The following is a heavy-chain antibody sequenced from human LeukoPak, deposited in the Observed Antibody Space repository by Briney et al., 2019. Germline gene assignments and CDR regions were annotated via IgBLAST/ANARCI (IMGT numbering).Heavy chain of an antibody. CDR2: ISAYNGNT. CDR3: ARVRYAQLVEIDY. Sequence: VKVSCKAXXXXFTSYGISWVRQAPGQGVEWMGWISAYNGNTNYPQKLQGRVTMTTDTSTSTAYMELRSLRSHDTAVYYCARVRYAQLVEIDYWGQGTLVTVSS. J-gene: IGHJ4*02. D-gene: IGHD6-6*01. V-gene: IGHV1-18*01. CDR1: XXXFTSYG.